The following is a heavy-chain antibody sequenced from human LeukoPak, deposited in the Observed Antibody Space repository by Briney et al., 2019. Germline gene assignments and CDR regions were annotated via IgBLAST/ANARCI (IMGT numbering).Heavy chain of an antibody. J-gene: IGHJ5*02. CDR2: INPNSGGT. Sequence: ASVKVSCKASGYTFTGYYMHWVRQAPGQGLEWMGRINPNSGGTNHAQKFQGRVTMTRDTSISTAYMELSRLRSDDTAVYYCARDRRIAAAANWFDPWGQGTLVTVSS. CDR1: GYTFTGYY. V-gene: IGHV1-2*06. CDR3: ARDRRIAAAANWFDP. D-gene: IGHD6-13*01.